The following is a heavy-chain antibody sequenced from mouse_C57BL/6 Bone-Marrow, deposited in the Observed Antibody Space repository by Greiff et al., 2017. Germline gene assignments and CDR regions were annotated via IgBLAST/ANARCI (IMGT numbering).Heavy chain of an antibody. Sequence: VQLQQSGAELMKPGASVKLSCKATGYTFTGYWIAWVKQTPGHGLEWIGEILPGSGCTNYHENFQGKATFTADTSSNTPYMQLSSLTTEDSAIYYCASGRRRAWFAYWGQGTLVTVSA. V-gene: IGHV1-9*01. CDR1: GYTFTGYW. J-gene: IGHJ3*01. CDR2: ILPGSGCT. CDR3: ASGRRRAWFAY. D-gene: IGHD3-3*01.